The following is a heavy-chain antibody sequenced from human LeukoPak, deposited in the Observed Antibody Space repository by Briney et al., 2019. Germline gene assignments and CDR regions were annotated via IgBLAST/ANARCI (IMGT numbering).Heavy chain of an antibody. J-gene: IGHJ3*02. CDR3: ARHSFLGYCSTTSCRTPFDI. D-gene: IGHD2-2*01. CDR2: IYPADSDT. CDR1: GYIFTTYW. V-gene: IGHV5-51*01. Sequence: GESLKISCKGSGYIFTTYWISWVRQMPGKGLEWMGIIYPADSDTRYSPSFQGQVTISADKSINTAYLQWSSLEASDTAMYYCARHSFLGYCSTTSCRTPFDIWGQGIIVTISS.